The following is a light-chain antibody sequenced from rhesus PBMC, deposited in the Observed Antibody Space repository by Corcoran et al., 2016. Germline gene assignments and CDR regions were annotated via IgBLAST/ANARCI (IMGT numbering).Light chain of an antibody. CDR3: CSFTTSTTYI. V-gene: IGLV2S7*01. CDR2: GVT. CDR1: SSDVGAYNF. Sequence: QAAPTQPPSVSGSPGQSVTISCTGTSSDVGAYNFVSWYQQYPGKAPKLLIFGVTKRPSGVSDRFSGSKSGNTACLTISGLQDEDEADYYCCSFTTSTTYIFGGGTRLSVL. J-gene: IGLJ1*01.